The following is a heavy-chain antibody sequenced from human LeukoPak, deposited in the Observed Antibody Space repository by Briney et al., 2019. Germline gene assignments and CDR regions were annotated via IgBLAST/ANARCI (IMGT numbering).Heavy chain of an antibody. CDR3: AKDIAGNYDFWSGPVDY. D-gene: IGHD3-3*01. CDR2: ISGSGGST. Sequence: GGSLRLSCAASGFTFSDYYMSWIRQAPGKGLEWVSAISGSGGSTYYADSVKGRFTISRDNSKNTLCLQMNSLRAEDTAVYYCAKDIAGNYDFWSGPVDYWGQGTLVTVSS. V-gene: IGHV3-23*01. J-gene: IGHJ4*02. CDR1: GFTFSDYY.